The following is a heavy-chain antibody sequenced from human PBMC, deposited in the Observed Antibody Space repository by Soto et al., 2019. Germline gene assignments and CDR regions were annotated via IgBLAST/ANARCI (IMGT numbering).Heavy chain of an antibody. J-gene: IGHJ4*02. CDR1: GYSFSSYA. CDR3: AKVTASDPGNYCDY. D-gene: IGHD3-10*01. V-gene: IGHV3-23*01. Sequence: GGSLRRSGAAAGYSFSSYAMSRVRQAPGKGLEWVSAINGSGGSTSYADSVQGRFTTARDNSKNTLYLQMTSLRAEDTAVYYCAKVTASDPGNYCDYWGQGTQVTV. CDR2: INGSGGST.